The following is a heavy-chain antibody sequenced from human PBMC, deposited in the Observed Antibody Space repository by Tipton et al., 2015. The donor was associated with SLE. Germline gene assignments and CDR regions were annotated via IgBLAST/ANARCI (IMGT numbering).Heavy chain of an antibody. CDR3: ARGGLVIFHWFDP. CDR1: GGSISSSSYY. Sequence: TLSLTCTVSGGSISSSSYYWGWIRQPPGKGLEWIGSIYYSGSTYYNPSLKSRVTLSVDTSKNQFSLKLSSVTAADTAVYYCARGGLVIFHWFDPWGQGTLVTVSS. V-gene: IGHV4-39*07. D-gene: IGHD3-9*01. J-gene: IGHJ5*02. CDR2: IYYSGST.